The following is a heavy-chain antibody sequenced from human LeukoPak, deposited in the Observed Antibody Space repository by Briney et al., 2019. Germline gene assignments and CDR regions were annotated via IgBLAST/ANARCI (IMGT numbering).Heavy chain of an antibody. Sequence: ASVKVSCKASGYIFTTYGINWVRQAPGQGLEWMAWISTYNGNTKYAQKFQGRVTMTRDTSISTAYMELSRLRSDDTAVYYCARDSSSGWYYFDYWGQGTLVTVSS. CDR3: ARDSSSGWYYFDY. V-gene: IGHV1-18*01. CDR2: ISTYNGNT. D-gene: IGHD6-19*01. J-gene: IGHJ4*02. CDR1: GYIFTTYG.